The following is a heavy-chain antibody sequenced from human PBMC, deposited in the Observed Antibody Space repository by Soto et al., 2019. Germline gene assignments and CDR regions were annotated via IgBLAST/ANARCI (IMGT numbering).Heavy chain of an antibody. CDR3: ATEVWVYYDFWSGYSDY. Sequence: GGSLILSCAASGFTFCSYWMSWVRQDPGKGLEWVANIKEDGSDMYYVDSVKGRFTISRDNAKNSLYLQMNSLRAEDTAVYYCATEVWVYYDFWSGYSDYWGQGTLVTVSS. CDR2: IKEDGSDM. D-gene: IGHD3-3*01. J-gene: IGHJ4*02. CDR1: GFTFCSYW. V-gene: IGHV3-7*01.